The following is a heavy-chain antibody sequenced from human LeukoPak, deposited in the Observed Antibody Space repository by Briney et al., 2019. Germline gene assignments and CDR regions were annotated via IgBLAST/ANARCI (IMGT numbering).Heavy chain of an antibody. CDR1: GGTFSSYA. D-gene: IGHD3-22*01. J-gene: IGHJ3*02. CDR3: ASTNDSSGHDAFDI. Sequence: ASVKVSCKASGGTFSSYAISWVRQAPGQGLEWMGGIIPIFGTANYAQKFQGRVTITTDESTSTAYMELSSLRSEDTAVYDCASTNDSSGHDAFDIWGQGTMVTVSS. CDR2: IIPIFGTA. V-gene: IGHV1-69*05.